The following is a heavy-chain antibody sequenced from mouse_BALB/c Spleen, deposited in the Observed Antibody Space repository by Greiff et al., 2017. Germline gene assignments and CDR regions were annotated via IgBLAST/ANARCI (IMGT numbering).Heavy chain of an antibody. CDR2: INPSNGGT. Sequence: QVQLQQPGAELVKPGASVKLSCKASGYTFTSYYMYWVKQRPGQGLEWIGGINPSNGGTNFNEKFKSKATLTVDKSSSTAYMQLSSPTSEDSAVYYCTRSTMITTNWFAYWGQGTLVTVSA. V-gene: IGHV1S81*02. J-gene: IGHJ3*01. CDR3: TRSTMITTNWFAY. D-gene: IGHD2-4*01. CDR1: GYTFTSYY.